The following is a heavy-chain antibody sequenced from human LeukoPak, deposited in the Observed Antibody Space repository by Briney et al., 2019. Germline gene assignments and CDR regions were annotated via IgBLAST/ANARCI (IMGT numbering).Heavy chain of an antibody. V-gene: IGHV3-23*01. D-gene: IGHD4-23*01. CDR2: FSGSGGST. J-gene: IGHJ4*02. CDR3: AKDLRLSVGTSPFDY. Sequence: GGSLRLSCAASGFIFSNYAMSWVRQAPGKGLQWVSAFSGSGGSTYYADSVKGRFTISRDNSRNTLYLQMNSLGADDTALYYCAKDLRLSVGTSPFDYWGQGTLVTVSS. CDR1: GFIFSNYA.